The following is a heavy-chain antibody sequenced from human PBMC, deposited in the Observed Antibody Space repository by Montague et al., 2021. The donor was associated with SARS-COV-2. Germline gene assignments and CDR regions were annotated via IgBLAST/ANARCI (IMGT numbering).Heavy chain of an antibody. CDR1: GGSISSSSYY. CDR3: ARHVDSYGPYYFDY. J-gene: IGHJ4*02. Sequence: SETLSLTCTVSGGSISSSSYYWGWIRQPPGKGLEWIGSIYYSGSTYYNPSLKSRVTISVDTSKNQFSLKLSSVTAADTAVDYCARHVDSYGPYYFDYWGQGTLVTVSS. V-gene: IGHV4-39*01. CDR2: IYYSGST. D-gene: IGHD5-18*01.